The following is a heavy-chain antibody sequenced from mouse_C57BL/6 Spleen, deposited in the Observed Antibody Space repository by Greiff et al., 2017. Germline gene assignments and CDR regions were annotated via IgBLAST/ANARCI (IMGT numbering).Heavy chain of an antibody. V-gene: IGHV5-17*01. D-gene: IGHD2-3*01. CDR3: ARDGYYVSAMDY. Sequence: EVKLMESGGGLVKPGGSLKLSCAASGFTFSDYGMHWVRQAPEKGLEWVAYISSGSSTIYYADTVKGRFTISRDNAKNTLFLQMTSLRSEDTAMYYCARDGYYVSAMDYWGQGTSVTVSS. CDR1: GFTFSDYG. CDR2: ISSGSSTI. J-gene: IGHJ4*01.